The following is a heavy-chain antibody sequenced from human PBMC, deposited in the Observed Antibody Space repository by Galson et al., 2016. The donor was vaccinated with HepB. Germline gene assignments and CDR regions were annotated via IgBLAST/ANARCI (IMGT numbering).Heavy chain of an antibody. CDR3: ARGFKD. Sequence: SLRLSCAASGLTFSDYWMSWVRQAPGKGLESVANIKQDGSVNYYVDSVKGRFTISRDNGKNSLYLQMNSLRVEDTAVYYCARGFKDWGQGTLVTVSS. V-gene: IGHV3-7*03. CDR2: IKQDGSVN. J-gene: IGHJ4*02. CDR1: GLTFSDYW.